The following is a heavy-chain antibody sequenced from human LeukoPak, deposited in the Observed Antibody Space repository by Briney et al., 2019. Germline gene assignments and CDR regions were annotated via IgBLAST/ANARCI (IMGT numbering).Heavy chain of an antibody. V-gene: IGHV3-74*01. D-gene: IGHD2-15*01. J-gene: IGHJ5*01. CDR2: IDSDKTTT. CDR1: GSTFSSYW. Sequence: GGSLRLSCAASGSTFSSYWMHWVRQAPGKGLVWVSRIDSDKTTTTYADSVKGRFTISRDNAKNTLYLQMNSLRAEDTAVYYCARGRGGGSCDSWGQGTLVTVSS. CDR3: ARGRGGGSCDS.